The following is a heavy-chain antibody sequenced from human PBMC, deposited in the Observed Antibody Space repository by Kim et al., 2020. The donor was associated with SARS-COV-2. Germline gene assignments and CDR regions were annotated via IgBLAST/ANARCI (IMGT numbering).Heavy chain of an antibody. Sequence: GGSLRLSCAASGFTFSSYAMHWVRQAPGKGLEWVAVISYDGSNKYYADSVKGRFTISRDNSKNTLYLQMNSLRAEDTAVYYCAKVPDYYDSSGYYGDYYYYGMDVWGQGTTVTVSS. J-gene: IGHJ6*02. D-gene: IGHD3-22*01. V-gene: IGHV3-30*04. CDR3: AKVPDYYDSSGYYGDYYYYGMDV. CDR2: ISYDGSNK. CDR1: GFTFSSYA.